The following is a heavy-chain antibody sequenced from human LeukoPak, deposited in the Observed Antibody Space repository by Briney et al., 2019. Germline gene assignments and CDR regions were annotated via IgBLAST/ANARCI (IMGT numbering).Heavy chain of an antibody. CDR1: GFTFDDYA. CDR2: ISWNSGSI. Sequence: GGSLRLSCAASGFTFDDYAMHWVRHAPGKGLEWVSGISWNSGSIGYADSVKGRFTISRDNAKNSLYLQMNSLRAEDTALYYCAKSNDLDYWGQGTLVTVSS. D-gene: IGHD2-8*01. V-gene: IGHV3-9*01. CDR3: AKSNDLDY. J-gene: IGHJ4*02.